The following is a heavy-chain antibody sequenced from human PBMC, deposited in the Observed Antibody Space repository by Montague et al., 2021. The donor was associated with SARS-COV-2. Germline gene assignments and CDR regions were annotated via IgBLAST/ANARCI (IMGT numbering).Heavy chain of an antibody. Sequence: SETLSLTCAVYGGSFSGYDWSWIRQSPGKGLEWIGEINHSGSTNYNPSLKSRVTVSVDTSKNQFSLKLSSVTAADTAVYYCARGLRGHCIRTCYYLWGQGTLVTVSS. D-gene: IGHD2-2*01. V-gene: IGHV4-34*01. CDR2: INHSGST. CDR3: ARGLRGHCIRTCYYL. CDR1: GGSFSGYD. J-gene: IGHJ4*02.